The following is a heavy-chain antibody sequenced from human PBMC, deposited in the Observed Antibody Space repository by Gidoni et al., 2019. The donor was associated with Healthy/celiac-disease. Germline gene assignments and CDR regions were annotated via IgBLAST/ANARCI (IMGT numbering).Heavy chain of an antibody. CDR3: ARGTYSSSWSY. D-gene: IGHD6-13*01. CDR1: VYTFTGYY. Sequence: QVQLVQSGAAVQKPGASVKVSCKASVYTFTGYYMHWVRQAPGHGLEWMGWINPNSGGTNYAQKFQGRVTMTRDTSISTAYMELSRLRADDTAVDYCARGTYSSSWSYWGQGTLVTVSS. V-gene: IGHV1-2*02. J-gene: IGHJ4*02. CDR2: INPNSGGT.